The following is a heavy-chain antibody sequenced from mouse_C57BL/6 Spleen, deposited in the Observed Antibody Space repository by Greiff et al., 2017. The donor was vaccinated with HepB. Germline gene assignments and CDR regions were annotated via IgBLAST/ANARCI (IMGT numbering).Heavy chain of an antibody. CDR1: GYTFTSYW. CDR2: IYPSDSET. J-gene: IGHJ2*01. D-gene: IGHD3-3*01. CDR3: AREGDEGGFDY. V-gene: IGHV1-61*01. Sequence: QVQLQQPGAELVRPGSSVKLSCKASGYTFTSYWMDWVKQRPGQGLEWIGNIYPSDSETHYNQKFKDKATLTVDKSSSTAYMQLSSLTSEDSAVYYCAREGDEGGFDYWGQGTTLTVSS.